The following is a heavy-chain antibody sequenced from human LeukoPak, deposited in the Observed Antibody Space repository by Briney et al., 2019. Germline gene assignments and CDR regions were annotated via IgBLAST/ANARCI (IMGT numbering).Heavy chain of an antibody. V-gene: IGHV3-7*05. CDR1: GFTFGKHW. D-gene: IGHD4-17*01. J-gene: IGHJ4*02. CDR2: IKQDGSQR. CDR3: AREVYGDNYFDY. Sequence: GGSLRLSCAASGFTFGKHWMSWVRQAPGKGPEWVANIKQDGSQRYYVDSVKGRFTISRDNGRNSLFLQMNSLRAEDTAVYYCAREVYGDNYFDYWGQGTLVTVSS.